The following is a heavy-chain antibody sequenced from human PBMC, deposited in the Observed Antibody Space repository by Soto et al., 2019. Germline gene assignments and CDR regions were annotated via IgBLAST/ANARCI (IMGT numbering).Heavy chain of an antibody. Sequence: GSLRLSCAASGFTFKNYYMHWVRQAPGKGLEWVAVIRSDGTVLNYADSVKGRFTISRDNSKNTLYLQMNSLRAEDTAVYYCAKDVFYYYDSSGYETDDWGQGTLVTVSS. V-gene: IGHV3-30*02. CDR3: AKDVFYYYDSSGYETDD. CDR1: GFTFKNYY. J-gene: IGHJ4*02. D-gene: IGHD3-22*01. CDR2: IRSDGTVL.